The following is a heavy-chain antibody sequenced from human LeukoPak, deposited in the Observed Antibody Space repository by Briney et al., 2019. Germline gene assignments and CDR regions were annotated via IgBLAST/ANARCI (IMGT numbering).Heavy chain of an antibody. D-gene: IGHD6-19*01. V-gene: IGHV3-21*01. CDR3: ARVLVVSGWTNIDY. CDR2: ISSSSSYI. Sequence: GGSLRLSCAASGFTFSSYSMNWVRQAPGKGLEWVSSISSSSSYIYYADSVKGRFTISRDNAKNSLYLQMNSLRAEDTAVYYCARVLVVSGWTNIDYWGQGTLVTVSS. J-gene: IGHJ4*02. CDR1: GFTFSSYS.